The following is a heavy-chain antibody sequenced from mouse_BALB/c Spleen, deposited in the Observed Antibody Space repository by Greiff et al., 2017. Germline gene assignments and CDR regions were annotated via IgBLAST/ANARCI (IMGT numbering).Heavy chain of an antibody. CDR2: ISSGGST. Sequence: VQLKESGGGLVKPGGSLKLSCAASGFTFSSYAMSWVRQTPEKRLEWVASISSGGSTYYPDSVKGRFTISRDNARNILYLQMSSLRSEDTAMYYCARAEYYSSYYYAMDYWGQGTSVTVSS. CDR3: ARAEYYSSYYYAMDY. D-gene: IGHD2-12*01. CDR1: GFTFSSYA. V-gene: IGHV5-6-5*01. J-gene: IGHJ4*01.